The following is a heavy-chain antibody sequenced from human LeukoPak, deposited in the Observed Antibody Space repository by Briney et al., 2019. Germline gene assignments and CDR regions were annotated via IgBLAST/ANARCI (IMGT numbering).Heavy chain of an antibody. Sequence: SGTLSLTCAVSGGSISSSNWWSWVRQPPGKGLEWIGEIYHSGSTNYNPSLKSRVTISVDKSKNQFSLKLSSVTAADTAVYYCASTIGAIAVAGTLFDYWGQGTLVTVSS. CDR2: IYHSGST. D-gene: IGHD6-19*01. CDR3: ASTIGAIAVAGTLFDY. CDR1: GGSISSSNW. J-gene: IGHJ4*02. V-gene: IGHV4-4*02.